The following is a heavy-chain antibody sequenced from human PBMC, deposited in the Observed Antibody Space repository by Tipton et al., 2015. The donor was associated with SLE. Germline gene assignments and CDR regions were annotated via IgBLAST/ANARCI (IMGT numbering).Heavy chain of an antibody. Sequence: TLSLTCAVYGGSFSDYSWSWIRQPPGKGLEWIGEINHSGSTNYNPSLKSRVTISIDMSKNQFSLRLSSVTAADTAVYYCARDCTTGVCYTTSFDYWGQGTLVTVSP. CDR2: INHSGST. J-gene: IGHJ4*02. CDR3: ARDCTTGVCYTTSFDY. CDR1: GGSFSDYS. V-gene: IGHV4-34*01. D-gene: IGHD2-8*01.